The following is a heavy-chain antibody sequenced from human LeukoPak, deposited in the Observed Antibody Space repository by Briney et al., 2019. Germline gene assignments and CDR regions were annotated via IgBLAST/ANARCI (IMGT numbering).Heavy chain of an antibody. CDR2: IIPIFGTA. J-gene: IGHJ5*02. V-gene: IGHV1-69*06. CDR1: GGTFSSYA. Sequence: ASVKVSCKASGGTFSSYAISWVRQAPGQGLEWMGGIIPIFGTANYAQKFQGRVTITADKSTSTAYMELSSLRSEDTAVYYCARELALGEFDPWGQGTLVTVSS. D-gene: IGHD3-16*01. CDR3: ARELALGEFDP.